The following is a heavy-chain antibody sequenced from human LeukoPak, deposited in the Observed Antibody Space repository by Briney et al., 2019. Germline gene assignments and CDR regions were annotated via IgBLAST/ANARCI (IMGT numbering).Heavy chain of an antibody. CDR3: ARATAMVTIAY. J-gene: IGHJ4*02. CDR2: INWNGGST. V-gene: IGHV3-20*04. CDR1: GSTFDDYG. Sequence: GGSLRLSCAASGSTFDDYGMSWVRQAPGKGLEWVSGINWNGGSTGYADSVKGRFTISRDNAKNSLYLQMNSLRAEDTALYYCARATAMVTIAYWGQGTLVTVSS. D-gene: IGHD5-18*01.